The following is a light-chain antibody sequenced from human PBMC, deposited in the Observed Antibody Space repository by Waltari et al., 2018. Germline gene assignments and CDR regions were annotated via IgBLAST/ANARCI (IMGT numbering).Light chain of an antibody. CDR3: QTGGHGTWV. CDR1: SGHSSNV. CDR2: VNSDGSH. Sequence: VLTQSPSVSASLGASVKLTYTLSSGHSSNVIAWHQQQSGKGPRYLMKVNSDGSHSKGDEIPDRFSGSSSGPERYLTISSLQSDDEADYYCQTGGHGTWVFGGGTKLTVL. J-gene: IGLJ3*02. V-gene: IGLV4-69*01.